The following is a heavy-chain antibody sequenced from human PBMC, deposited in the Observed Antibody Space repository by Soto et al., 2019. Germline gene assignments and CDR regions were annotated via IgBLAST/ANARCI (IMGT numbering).Heavy chain of an antibody. Sequence: GGSLRLSCAASGFTFSDYYMSWIRQAPGKGLEWVSYISSSSSYTNYADSVKGRFTISRDNAKNSLYLQMNSLRAEDTAVYYCARDPHPTIEQQLVHGWFDPWGQGTLVTVSS. CDR3: ARDPHPTIEQQLVHGWFDP. CDR2: ISSSSSYT. D-gene: IGHD6-13*01. CDR1: GFTFSDYY. J-gene: IGHJ5*02. V-gene: IGHV3-11*05.